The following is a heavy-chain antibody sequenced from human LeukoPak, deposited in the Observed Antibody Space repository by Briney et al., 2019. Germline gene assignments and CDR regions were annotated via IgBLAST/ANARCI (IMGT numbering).Heavy chain of an antibody. V-gene: IGHV4-4*07. J-gene: IGHJ4*02. CDR2: GST. CDR3: ARGNRQALYYFDY. Sequence: GSTNYNPSLKSRVTMSVDTSKNQFSLKLSSVTAADTAVYYCARGNRQALYYFDYWGQGTLVTVSS.